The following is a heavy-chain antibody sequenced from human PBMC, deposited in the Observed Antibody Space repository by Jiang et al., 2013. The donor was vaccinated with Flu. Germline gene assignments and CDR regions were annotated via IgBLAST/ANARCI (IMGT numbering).Heavy chain of an antibody. Sequence: QLLESGGGLVKPGGSLRLSCAGSGFSFSSAWMSWVRQAPGKGLEWVGRIKTKGESGATDHAAPEKGRFTISRDDSKNTLYLQMNSLKTEDTAVYYCVGESSSGPYWGQGTLVTVSS. CDR2: IKTKGESGAT. J-gene: IGHJ4*02. CDR1: GFSFSSAW. CDR3: VGESSSGPY. D-gene: IGHD6-19*01. V-gene: IGHV3-15*01.